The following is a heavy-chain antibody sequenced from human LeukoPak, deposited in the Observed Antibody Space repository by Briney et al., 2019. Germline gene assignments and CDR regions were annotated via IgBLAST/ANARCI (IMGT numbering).Heavy chain of an antibody. D-gene: IGHD2-8*01. CDR1: GFTFSSYA. CDR3: ARGGTDILLEPPAIPFDY. J-gene: IGHJ4*02. Sequence: GGSLRLSCAASGFTFSSYAMSWVRQAPGTGLEWVSTIRSNGADTYYADSVKGRFTVSRDNSKDTLYLQMNSLRADDTAVYYCARGGTDILLEPPAIPFDYWGQGALVTVSS. CDR2: IRSNGADT. V-gene: IGHV3-23*01.